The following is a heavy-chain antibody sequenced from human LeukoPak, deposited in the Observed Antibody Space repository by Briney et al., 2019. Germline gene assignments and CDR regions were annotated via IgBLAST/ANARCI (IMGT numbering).Heavy chain of an antibody. J-gene: IGHJ4*02. D-gene: IGHD6-19*01. CDR1: GGSFSGYY. CDR2: INHSGST. CDR3: ARAGKGWLVHKRGFDH. Sequence: SETLSLTCAVYGGSFSGYYWSWIRQPPGKGLEWIGEINHSGSTNYNPSLKSRVTISVDTSKNQFSLKLSSVTAADTAVYYCARAGKGWLVHKRGFDHWGQGTLVTVSS. V-gene: IGHV4-34*01.